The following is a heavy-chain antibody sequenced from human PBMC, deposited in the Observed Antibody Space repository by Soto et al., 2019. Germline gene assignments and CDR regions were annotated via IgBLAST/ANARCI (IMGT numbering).Heavy chain of an antibody. Sequence: SETLSLTCTVSCGSISSSSYYWGWIRQPPGKGLEWIGSIYYSGSTYYNPSLKSRVTISVDTSKNQFSLKLSSVTAADTAVYYCARLAPATAIPGDNWFDPWGQGTLVTVSS. V-gene: IGHV4-39*07. CDR3: ARLAPATAIPGDNWFDP. D-gene: IGHD2-2*02. CDR1: CGSISSSSYY. J-gene: IGHJ5*02. CDR2: IYYSGST.